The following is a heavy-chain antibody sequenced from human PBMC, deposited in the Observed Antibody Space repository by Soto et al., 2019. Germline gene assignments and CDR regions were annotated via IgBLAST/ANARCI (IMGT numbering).Heavy chain of an antibody. CDR1: SVSIGSHF. CDR2: IYHTVNT. CDR3: ARLQYTVVTALDI. D-gene: IGHD2-15*01. Sequence: QVQLQESGPRLVKPSETLSLTCSVSSVSIGSHFWSWIRQAPGKGPELVGYIYHTVNTNYNPALKSRVTISMDTSENQLSLQLSSVTAADTAVYYCARLQYTVVTALDIWGQGTMVTVSS. V-gene: IGHV4-59*11. J-gene: IGHJ3*02.